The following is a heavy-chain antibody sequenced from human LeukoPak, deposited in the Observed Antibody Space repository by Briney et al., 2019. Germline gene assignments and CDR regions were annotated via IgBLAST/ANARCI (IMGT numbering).Heavy chain of an antibody. CDR1: GGSFSGYY. D-gene: IGHD2-15*01. V-gene: IGHV4-34*01. CDR2: INHSGST. Sequence: PSETLSLTCAVYGGSFSGYYWSWIRQPPGKGLEWIGEINHSGSTNYNPSLKSRVTISVDTSKNQFSLKLSSVTAADTAVYYCARTNVIYCSGGSCYSRVANYFDYWDQGTLVTVSS. J-gene: IGHJ4*02. CDR3: ARTNVIYCSGGSCYSRVANYFDY.